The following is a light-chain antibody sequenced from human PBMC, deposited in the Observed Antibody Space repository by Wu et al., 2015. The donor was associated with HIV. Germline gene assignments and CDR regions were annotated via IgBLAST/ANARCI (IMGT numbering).Light chain of an antibody. Sequence: DVQMTQSPSTLSASVGDRVTITCRVSQSISSWLAWYQQKPGKAPKVLIYKASSLEGGVPSRFSGSGSGTEFTLTISSLQPDDFATYYCQKYNTAPWTFGQGTKVEMK. CDR1: QSISSW. CDR3: QKYNTAPWT. V-gene: IGKV1-5*03. CDR2: KAS. J-gene: IGKJ1*01.